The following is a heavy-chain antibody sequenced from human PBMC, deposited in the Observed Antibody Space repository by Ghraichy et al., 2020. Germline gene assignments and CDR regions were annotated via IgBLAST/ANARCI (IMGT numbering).Heavy chain of an antibody. CDR2: ISYDGSNK. V-gene: IGHV3-30*18. J-gene: IGHJ4*02. CDR1: GFTFSNYG. Sequence: GGSLRLSCATSGFTFSNYGMHWVRQAPGKGLEWVAVISYDGSNKYYADSVKGRFTISRDNSKNTLYLQMNSLRAEDTAVYYCAKDQGNYYDSSGPDYWGQGTLVTVSS. CDR3: AKDQGNYYDSSGPDY. D-gene: IGHD3-22*01.